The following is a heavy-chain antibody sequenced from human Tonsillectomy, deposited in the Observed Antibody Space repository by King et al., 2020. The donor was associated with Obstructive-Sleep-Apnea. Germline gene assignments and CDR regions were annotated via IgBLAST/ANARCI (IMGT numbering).Heavy chain of an antibody. CDR1: GFTFSNAW. CDR2: IKGKADGGTT. J-gene: IGHJ4*01. CDR3: TTEDDWAPNTYGLFDY. Sequence: VQLVESGGGLVKPGGSLRLSCAASGFTFSNAWMSWVRQAPGKGLEWVGRIKGKADGGTTDYAAPVKGRFTISRDDSKNTLYLQMNSLKTEATAVYYCTTEDDWAPNTYGLFDYWGHGTLVTVSS. V-gene: IGHV3-15*01. D-gene: IGHD5-18*01.